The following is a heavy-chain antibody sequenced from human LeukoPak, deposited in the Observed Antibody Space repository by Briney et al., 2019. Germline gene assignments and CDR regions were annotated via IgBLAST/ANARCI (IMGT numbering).Heavy chain of an antibody. CDR2: IRSKANSYAT. D-gene: IGHD2-21*01. J-gene: IGHJ6*02. Sequence: GGSLRLSCAASGFTFSGSAMHWVRQASGKGLEWVGRIRSKANSYATVYAASVEGRFTISRDDSKNTAYLQMNSLKTEDTAVYYCTRRGETYSYYGMDVWSQGTTVTVSS. V-gene: IGHV3-73*01. CDR1: GFTFSGSA. CDR3: TRRGETYSYYGMDV.